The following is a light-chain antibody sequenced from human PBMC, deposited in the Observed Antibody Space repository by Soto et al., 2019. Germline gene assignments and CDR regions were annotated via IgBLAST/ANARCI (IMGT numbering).Light chain of an antibody. V-gene: IGLV2-8*01. CDR1: ISDVGGYNY. CDR3: SSFAGNNNLV. J-gene: IGLJ2*01. CDR2: EVS. Sequence: QSALTQPPSASGSPGQSVTISCTGTISDVGGYNYVSWYQQHPGKAPKLMISEVSKRPSGVPDRFSGSKSGNTASLTVYGLQAEDEADYYCSSFAGNNNLVFGGGTKLTVL.